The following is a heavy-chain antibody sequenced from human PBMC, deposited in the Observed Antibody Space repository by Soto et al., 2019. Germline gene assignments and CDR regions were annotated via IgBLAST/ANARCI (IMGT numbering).Heavy chain of an antibody. CDR1: RFTCNNYA. D-gene: IGHD5-12*01. J-gene: IGHJ4*02. V-gene: IGHV3-23*01. Sequence: PGGSLRLSCAASRFTCNNYAMNWVRQAPEKGLEWVSAISGSGYDTYYTDSVKGRFTISRDNSKNTLFLQMNSLRAEDTAIYYCAKVTGYSGYDPPHYWGQGTLVTVSS. CDR2: ISGSGYDT. CDR3: AKVTGYSGYDPPHY.